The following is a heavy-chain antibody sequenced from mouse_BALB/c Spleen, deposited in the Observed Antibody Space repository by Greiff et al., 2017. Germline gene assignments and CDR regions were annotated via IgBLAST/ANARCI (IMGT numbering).Heavy chain of an antibody. D-gene: IGHD1-2*01. CDR1: GFTFSSFG. V-gene: IGHV5-17*02. Sequence: VKLVESGGGLVQPGGSRKLSCAASGFTFSSFGMHWVRQAPEKGLEWVAYISSGSSTIYYADTVKGRFTISRDNPKNTLFLQMTSLRSEDTAMYYCARGDYGYNAMDYWGQGTSVTVSS. CDR2: ISSGSSTI. J-gene: IGHJ4*01. CDR3: ARGDYGYNAMDY.